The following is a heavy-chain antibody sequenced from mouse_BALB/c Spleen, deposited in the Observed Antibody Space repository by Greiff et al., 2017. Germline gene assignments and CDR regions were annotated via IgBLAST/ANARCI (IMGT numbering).Heavy chain of an antibody. D-gene: IGHD1-1*01. CDR2: IYPGDGDT. J-gene: IGHJ3*01. Sequence: VKLQESGPELVKPGASVKISCKASGYAFSSSWMNWVKQRPGQGLEWIGRIYPGDGDTNYNGKFKGKATLTADKSSSTAYMQLSSLTSVDSAVYFCARDYYGSSEGFAYWGQGTLVTVSA. V-gene: IGHV1-82*01. CDR3: ARDYYGSSEGFAY. CDR1: GYAFSSSW.